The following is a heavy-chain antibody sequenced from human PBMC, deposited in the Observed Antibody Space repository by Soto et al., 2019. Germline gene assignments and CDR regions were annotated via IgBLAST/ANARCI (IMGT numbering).Heavy chain of an antibody. Sequence: SETRSLTCTVSGGSISSYYWSWIRQPPGKGLEWIGYIYYSGSTNYNPSLKSRVTISVDTSKNQFSLKLSSVTAADTAVYYCARVVRGAIISHYYYYEDVWGKGTTDTVSS. CDR2: IYYSGST. CDR3: ARVVRGAIISHYYYYEDV. V-gene: IGHV4-59*01. CDR1: GGSISSYY. J-gene: IGHJ6*03. D-gene: IGHD3-10*01.